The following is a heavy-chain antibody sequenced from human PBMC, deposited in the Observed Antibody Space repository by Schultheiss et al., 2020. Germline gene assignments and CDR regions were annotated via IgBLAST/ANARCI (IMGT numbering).Heavy chain of an antibody. D-gene: IGHD1-26*01. V-gene: IGHV4-34*01. CDR2: INHSGST. J-gene: IGHJ4*02. Sequence: SETLSLTCAVYGGSFSGYYWSWIRQPPGKGLEWIGEINHSGSTNYNPSLKSRVTISVDTSKNQFSLKLSSVTAADTAVYYCARGQEAGAGPFVYYFDYWGQGTLVNVSA. CDR3: ARGQEAGAGPFVYYFDY. CDR1: GGSFSGYY.